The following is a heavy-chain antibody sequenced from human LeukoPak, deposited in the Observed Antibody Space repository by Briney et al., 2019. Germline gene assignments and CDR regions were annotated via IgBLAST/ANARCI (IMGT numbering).Heavy chain of an antibody. CDR3: AAYMITFGGVIVQDY. CDR1: GYTFTSYY. CDR2: INPSGGST. D-gene: IGHD3-16*02. V-gene: IGHV1-46*01. J-gene: IGHJ4*02. Sequence: ASVKVSCKASGYTFTSYYMHWVRQAPGQGLEWMGIINPSGGSTSYAQKFQGRVTMTRNTSISTAYMELSSLRSEDTAVYYCAAYMITFGGVIVQDYWGQGTLVTVSS.